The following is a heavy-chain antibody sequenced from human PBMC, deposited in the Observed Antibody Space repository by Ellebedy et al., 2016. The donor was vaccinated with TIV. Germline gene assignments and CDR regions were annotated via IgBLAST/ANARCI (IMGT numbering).Heavy chain of an antibody. D-gene: IGHD5-18*01. V-gene: IGHV3-74*01. CDR1: GFTFSSYW. CDR2: INSDGSST. Sequence: GGSLRLXXAASGFTFSSYWMHWVRQPPEKGLVWVSRINSDGSSTNYADSVKGRFTISRDNAKNTLYLQMNRLRAEGTAVYYCAGEGSYGGRYFDYWGQGTLVTVSS. CDR3: AGEGSYGGRYFDY. J-gene: IGHJ4*02.